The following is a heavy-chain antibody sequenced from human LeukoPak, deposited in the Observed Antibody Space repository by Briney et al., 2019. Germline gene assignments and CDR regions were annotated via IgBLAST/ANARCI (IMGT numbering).Heavy chain of an antibody. CDR3: ARDRFITMVRGVSGSDV. CDR1: GFTFSSYS. D-gene: IGHD3-10*01. CDR2: ISSSSSTI. J-gene: IGHJ6*02. V-gene: IGHV3-48*04. Sequence: GGSLRLSCAASGFTFSSYSMNWVRQAPGKGLEWVSYISSSSSTIYYADSVKGRFTISRDNAKNSLYLQMNSLRAEDTAVYYCARDRFITMVRGVSGSDVWGQGTTVTVSS.